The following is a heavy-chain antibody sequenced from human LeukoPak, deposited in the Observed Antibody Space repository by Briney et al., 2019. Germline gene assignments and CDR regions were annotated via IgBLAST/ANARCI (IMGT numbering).Heavy chain of an antibody. J-gene: IGHJ5*02. CDR1: GFRFSSYA. Sequence: PGGSLRLSCAASGFRFSSYAMSWVRQAPGKGLEWVSAISGSGVSTYYADSVKGRFTISRDNSKNTLYLQMNSLRAEDTAVYYCAREAQQWLVPGSSWFDPWGQGTLVTVSS. CDR2: ISGSGVST. D-gene: IGHD6-19*01. V-gene: IGHV3-23*01. CDR3: AREAQQWLVPGSSWFDP.